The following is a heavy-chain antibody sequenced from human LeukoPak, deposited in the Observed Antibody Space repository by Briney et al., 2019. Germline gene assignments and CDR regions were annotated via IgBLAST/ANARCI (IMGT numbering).Heavy chain of an antibody. V-gene: IGHV4-34*01. CDR1: GGSFSGYY. CDR2: INHSGST. Sequence: PSETLSLTCAVYGGSFSGYYWSWIRQPPGKGLEWIGEINHSGSTNYNPSLKSRVTISVDTSKNQFSLKLSSVTAADTAVYYCARARRAVVVPAAIPIYYYYYMDVWGKGTTVTVPS. CDR3: ARARRAVVVPAAIPIYYYYYMDV. D-gene: IGHD2-2*01. J-gene: IGHJ6*03.